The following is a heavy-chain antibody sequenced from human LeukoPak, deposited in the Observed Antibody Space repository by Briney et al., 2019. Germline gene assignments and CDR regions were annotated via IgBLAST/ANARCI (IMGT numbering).Heavy chain of an antibody. CDR2: FDPEDGET. Sequence: APVTVSCTVSGYTLTELSMHWVRQAPGKGLEWMGGFDPEDGETIYAQKFQGRVTMTEDTSTDTAYMELSSLRSEDTAVYYCATLSSSWYGYYFDYWGQGTLVTVSS. CDR3: ATLSSSWYGYYFDY. CDR1: GYTLTELS. V-gene: IGHV1-24*01. J-gene: IGHJ4*02. D-gene: IGHD6-13*01.